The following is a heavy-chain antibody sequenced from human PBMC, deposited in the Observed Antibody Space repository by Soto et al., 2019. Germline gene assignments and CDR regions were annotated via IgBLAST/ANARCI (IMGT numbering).Heavy chain of an antibody. CDR1: GFTFRRHG. CDR2: ISYDGSQR. CDR3: AKDVWNDVPATDGFDI. V-gene: IGHV3-30*18. D-gene: IGHD1-1*01. Sequence: PGGSLRLSCAASGFTFRRHGMHWVRQAPGKGLQWVAMISYDGSQRLYVDSVKGRFTISRDNSKNMVYLQLTSLRTDDTALYYCAKDVWNDVPATDGFDIWGQGTMVTVSS. J-gene: IGHJ3*02.